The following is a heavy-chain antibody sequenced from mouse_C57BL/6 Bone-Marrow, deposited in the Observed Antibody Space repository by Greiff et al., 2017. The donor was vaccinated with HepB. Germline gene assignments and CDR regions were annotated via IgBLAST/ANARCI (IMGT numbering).Heavy chain of an antibody. CDR1: GYTFTDYE. V-gene: IGHV1-15*01. D-gene: IGHD1-1*01. J-gene: IGHJ1*03. CDR3: TRPITTVVDWYFDV. Sequence: VQLQQSGAELVRPGASVTLSCKASGYTFTDYEMHWVKQTPVHGLEWIGAIDPETGGTAYNQKFKGKAILTADKSSSTAYMELRSLTSEDSAVYCCTRPITTVVDWYFDVWGTGTTVTVSS. CDR2: IDPETGGT.